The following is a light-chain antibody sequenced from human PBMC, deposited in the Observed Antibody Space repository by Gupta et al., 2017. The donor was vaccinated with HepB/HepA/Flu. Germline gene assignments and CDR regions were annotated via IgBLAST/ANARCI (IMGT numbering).Light chain of an antibody. CDR3: QQYGSSLYT. CDR2: GAS. J-gene: IGKJ2*01. Sequence: EIVLSHSPGTLSLSPGARATLPCRDCQSVSSSYLAWYQQKPGQAPRLLIYGASSRATGVPDRFSGSGSGTDFTLTISRLEPEDFAVYYCQQYGSSLYTFGQGTKLEIK. CDR1: QSVSSSY. V-gene: IGKV3-20*01.